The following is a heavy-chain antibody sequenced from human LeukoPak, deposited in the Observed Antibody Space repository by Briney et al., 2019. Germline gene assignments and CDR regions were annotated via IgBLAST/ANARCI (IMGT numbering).Heavy chain of an antibody. J-gene: IGHJ4*02. D-gene: IGHD3-10*01. V-gene: IGHV3-23*01. CDR3: AKDQFGGLYFDY. CDR2: ISGSGGST. CDR1: GFTFSSYA. Sequence: GGSLRLSCAASGFTFSSYAMSWARQAPGKGLEWVSAISGSGGSTYYADSVKGRFTISRDNSKNTLYLQMNSLRAEDTAVHYCAKDQFGGLYFDYWGQGTLVTVSS.